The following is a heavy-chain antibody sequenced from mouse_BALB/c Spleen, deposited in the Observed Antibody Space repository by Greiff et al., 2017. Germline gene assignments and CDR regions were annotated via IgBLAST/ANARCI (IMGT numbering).Heavy chain of an antibody. Sequence: EVKLVESGGGLVQPGGSLRLSCATSGFTFTDYYMSWVRQPPGKALEWLGFIRNKANGYTTEYSASVKGRFTISRDNSQSILYLQMNTLRAEDSATYSCARGYEAMDYWGQGTSVTVSS. V-gene: IGHV7-3*02. J-gene: IGHJ4*01. CDR2: IRNKANGYTT. D-gene: IGHD2-14*01. CDR3: ARGYEAMDY. CDR1: GFTFTDYY.